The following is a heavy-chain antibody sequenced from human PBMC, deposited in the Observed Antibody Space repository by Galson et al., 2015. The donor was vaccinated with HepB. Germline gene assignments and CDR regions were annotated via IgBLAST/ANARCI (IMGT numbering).Heavy chain of an antibody. J-gene: IGHJ2*01. Sequence: SLRLSCAASGFSFSDAWMSWVRQTPGKGLEWVSAISGSGANTYYADSVKGRFTISRDISRNTLYLQMNSLRAEDTAVYYCARGYRYFDLWGRGTLVTVSS. CDR3: ARGYRYFDL. CDR1: GFSFSDAW. CDR2: ISGSGANT. V-gene: IGHV3-23*01.